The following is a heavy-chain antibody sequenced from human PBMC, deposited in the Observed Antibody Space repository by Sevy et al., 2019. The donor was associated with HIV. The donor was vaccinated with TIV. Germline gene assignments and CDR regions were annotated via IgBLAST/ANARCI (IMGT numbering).Heavy chain of an antibody. V-gene: IGHV3-66*01. CDR2: FYINGNT. Sequence: GGSLRLSCAASGFTVSSNYMSWVRQAPGKGLEWVSIFYINGNTYYSDSVKGRFIISRDTSQNTVFLHMNSLRAEDTAVYYCARDARTGTPLYYFDYWGQGTLVTVSS. CDR3: ARDARTGTPLYYFDY. D-gene: IGHD1-7*01. CDR1: GFTVSSNY. J-gene: IGHJ4*02.